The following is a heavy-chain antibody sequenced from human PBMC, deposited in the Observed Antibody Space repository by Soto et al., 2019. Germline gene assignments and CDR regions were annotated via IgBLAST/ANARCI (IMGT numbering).Heavy chain of an antibody. D-gene: IGHD3-22*01. CDR2: ISYDGSNK. Sequence: WGSLRISCASSVFTFSSYAMHWVRQAPGKGLEWVAVISYDGSNKYYADSVKGRFTISRDNSKNTLYLQMNSLRAEDTAVYYCARCPCAAYDSSGYYPDYWGQGTMVTVSS. J-gene: IGHJ4*02. CDR3: ARCPCAAYDSSGYYPDY. CDR1: VFTFSSYA. V-gene: IGHV3-30-3*01.